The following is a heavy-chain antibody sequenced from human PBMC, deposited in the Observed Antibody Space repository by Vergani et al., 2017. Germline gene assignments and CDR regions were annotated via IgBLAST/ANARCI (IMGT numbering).Heavy chain of an antibody. Sequence: QVQLQQWGAGLLKPSETLSLTCAVYGGSFSGYYWSWIRQPPGKGLEWIGEINHSGSTNYNPSLKSRVTISVDTSKNQFSLKLSSVTAADTAVYYCARGHPLLYGSGSYYNGYYYYYYMDVWGKGTTVTVSS. D-gene: IGHD3-10*01. CDR1: GGSFSGYY. J-gene: IGHJ6*03. CDR3: ARGHPLLYGSGSYYNGYYYYYYMDV. V-gene: IGHV4-34*01. CDR2: INHSGST.